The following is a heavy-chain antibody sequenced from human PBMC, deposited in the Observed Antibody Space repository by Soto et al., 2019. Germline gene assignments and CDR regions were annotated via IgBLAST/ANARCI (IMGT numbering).Heavy chain of an antibody. D-gene: IGHD2-2*01. CDR1: GFTFSSYS. CDR2: ISSSSSTI. J-gene: IGHJ6*02. V-gene: IGHV3-48*02. Sequence: EVQLVESGGGLVQPGGSLRLSCAASGFTFSSYSMNWVRQAPGKGPEWVSYISSSSSTIYYADSVKGRFTISRDNAKNSLYLQMNSLRDEDTAVYYCARDFGDIVVVPAADSEGYYYYYGMDVWGQGTTVTVSS. CDR3: ARDFGDIVVVPAADSEGYYYYYGMDV.